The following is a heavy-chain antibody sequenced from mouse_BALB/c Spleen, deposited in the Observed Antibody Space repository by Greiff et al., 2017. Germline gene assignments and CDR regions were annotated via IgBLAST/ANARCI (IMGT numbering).Heavy chain of an antibody. CDR1: GFTFSSFG. V-gene: IGHV5-17*02. Sequence: EVNVVESGGGLVQPGGSRKLSCAASGFTFSSFGMHWVRQAPEKGLEWVAYISSGSSTIYYADTVKGRITISRDNPKNTLFLQMTSLRSEDTAMYYCARLDYGRGYFDYWGQGTTLTVSS. J-gene: IGHJ2*01. D-gene: IGHD1-1*01. CDR2: ISSGSSTI. CDR3: ARLDYGRGYFDY.